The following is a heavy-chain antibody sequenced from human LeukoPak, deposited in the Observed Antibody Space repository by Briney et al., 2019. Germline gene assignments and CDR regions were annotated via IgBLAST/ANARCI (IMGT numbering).Heavy chain of an antibody. CDR2: ISGSGGST. CDR3: ARDATHYYYAMDV. J-gene: IGHJ6*02. V-gene: IGHV3-23*01. CDR1: GFTFSNYA. D-gene: IGHD2-15*01. Sequence: GGSLRLSCAASGFTFSNYAMSWVRQAPGKGLEWVSGISGSGGSTYYADSVKGRFTISRDNSKNTLYLQMNSLRAEDTAVYYCARDATHYYYAMDVWGHGTTVTVSS.